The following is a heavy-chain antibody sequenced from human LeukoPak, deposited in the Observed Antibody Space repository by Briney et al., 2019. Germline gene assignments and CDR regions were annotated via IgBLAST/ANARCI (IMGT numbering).Heavy chain of an antibody. Sequence: PSETLSLTCTVSGGSISSYDWSWIRQPPGKGLEWIGFIRYSGSTNYNPSLKSRVTISVDTSKNQFSLRLTSVTAADTAVYYCARYGSAHWFDPWGQGTLATVSS. V-gene: IGHV4-59*01. CDR3: ARYGSAHWFDP. CDR2: IRYSGST. CDR1: GGSISSYD. D-gene: IGHD4-17*01. J-gene: IGHJ5*02.